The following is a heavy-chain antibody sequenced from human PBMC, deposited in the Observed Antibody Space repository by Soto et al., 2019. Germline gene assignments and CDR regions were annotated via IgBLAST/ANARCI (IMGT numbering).Heavy chain of an antibody. D-gene: IGHD6-19*01. CDR1: GFTFSSYA. V-gene: IGHV3-23*01. CDR3: AKEVHGYSSGSFPNPLDY. CDR2: ISGSGGST. Sequence: EVQLLESGGGLVQPGGSLRLSCAASGFTFSSYAMSWVRQAPGKGLEWVSAISGSGGSTYYADSVKGRFTISRDNSKNTLYLQMNSLRAEDTAVYYCAKEVHGYSSGSFPNPLDYWGQGTLVTVSS. J-gene: IGHJ4*02.